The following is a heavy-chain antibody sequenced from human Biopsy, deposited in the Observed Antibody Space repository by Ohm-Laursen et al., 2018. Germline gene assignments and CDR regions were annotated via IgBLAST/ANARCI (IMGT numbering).Heavy chain of an antibody. V-gene: IGHV4-61*01. CDR1: GDSVSSGSFY. CDR3: ARGMRSSGWPYFDS. Sequence: SDTLSLTCPVSGDSVSSGSFYWTWIRQPPGQGLEYIGYIYDRGSTANYNPSLEGRVTMSVDMPKNQFSLKLSSVTAADTAIYYCARGMRSSGWPYFDSWGQGTLVTVSS. D-gene: IGHD6-19*01. CDR2: IYDRGSTA. J-gene: IGHJ4*02.